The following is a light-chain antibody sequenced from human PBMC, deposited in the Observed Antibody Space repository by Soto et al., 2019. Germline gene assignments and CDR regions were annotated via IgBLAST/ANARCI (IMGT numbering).Light chain of an antibody. CDR1: SSDVGGYNY. CDR3: CSYTGTNNLV. V-gene: IGLV2-8*01. Sequence: QSALTQPPSASGSPGQSVTISCTGTSSDVGGYNYVSWYQQYPGKAPKLIIYEVSKRPSGVPDRFSGSKSGNTASLTVSGLQAEDEADYYCCSYTGTNNLVFGGGTQLTVL. CDR2: EVS. J-gene: IGLJ3*02.